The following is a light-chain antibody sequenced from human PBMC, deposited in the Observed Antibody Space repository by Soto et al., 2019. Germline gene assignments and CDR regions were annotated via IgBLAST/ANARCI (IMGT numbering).Light chain of an antibody. Sequence: QSVLTQPPSASGSPGQSVTISCTGTSSDVGGSNYVSWYQQHPGKAPKLVIYAVSQRPSEVPARFSGSKSGNTASLTVSGLQADDEADYYCSSYAGSNNWVFGGGTKVTVL. CDR1: SSDVGGSNY. CDR3: SSYAGSNNWV. CDR2: AVS. V-gene: IGLV2-8*01. J-gene: IGLJ3*02.